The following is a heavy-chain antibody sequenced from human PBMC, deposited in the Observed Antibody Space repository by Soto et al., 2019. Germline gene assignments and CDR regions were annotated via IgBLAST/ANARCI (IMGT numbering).Heavy chain of an antibody. J-gene: IGHJ6*02. Sequence: SETLSPTCTISGGSISSGGYYWSWIRKHPGKGLEWIGYIYYSGSTYYNPSLKSRVTISVDTSKNQFSLKLSSVTAADTAVYYCARATAMVSHGMDVWGQGTTVTVSS. CDR3: ARATAMVSHGMDV. CDR1: GGSISSGGYY. CDR2: IYYSGST. D-gene: IGHD5-18*01. V-gene: IGHV4-31*03.